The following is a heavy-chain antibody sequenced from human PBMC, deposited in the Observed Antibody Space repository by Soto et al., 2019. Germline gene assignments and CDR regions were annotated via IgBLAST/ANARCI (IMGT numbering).Heavy chain of an antibody. CDR1: GYTFTGYY. Sequence: ASVKVSCKASGYTFTGYYMHWVRQAPGQGLEWMGWINPNSGGTNYAQKFQGWVTMTRDTSISTAYMELSRLRSDDTAVYYCARAWGGLLSDYYYGMDVWGQGTTVTVS. CDR3: ARAWGGLLSDYYYGMDV. CDR2: INPNSGGT. D-gene: IGHD3-10*01. J-gene: IGHJ6*02. V-gene: IGHV1-2*04.